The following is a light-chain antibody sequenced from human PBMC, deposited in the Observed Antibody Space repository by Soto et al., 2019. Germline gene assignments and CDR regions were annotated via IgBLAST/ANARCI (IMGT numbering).Light chain of an antibody. CDR1: SSNIGAGYD. CDR3: QSYDRSLSGWV. Sequence: QSVLTQPPSVSGAPVQKVTISCTGSSSNIGAGYDVHWYQQLPGTAPKLLIYGNSNRPSWVPDRFSGSKSGTSASLAITGLQAEEDADYYCQSYDRSLSGWVFGGGTKLTVL. CDR2: GNS. V-gene: IGLV1-40*01. J-gene: IGLJ3*02.